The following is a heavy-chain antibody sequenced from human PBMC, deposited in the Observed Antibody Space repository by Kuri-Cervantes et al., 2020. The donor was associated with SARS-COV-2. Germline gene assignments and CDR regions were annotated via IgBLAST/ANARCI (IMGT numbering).Heavy chain of an antibody. V-gene: IGHV3-21*03. Sequence: ETLSLTCAASGFTFSSYSMNWVRQAPGKGLEWVSSISSSSSYIYYADSVKGRFTISRDNAKNSLYLQMNSLRAEDTAVYYCARDNSGYYQDAEYFQHWGQGTLVTVSS. CDR3: ARDNSGYYQDAEYFQH. CDR2: ISSSSSYI. J-gene: IGHJ1*01. D-gene: IGHD3-22*01. CDR1: GFTFSSYS.